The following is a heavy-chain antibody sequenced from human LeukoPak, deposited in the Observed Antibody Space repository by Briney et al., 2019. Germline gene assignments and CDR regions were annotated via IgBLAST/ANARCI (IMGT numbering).Heavy chain of an antibody. CDR1: GYTFTSYD. V-gene: IGHV1-2*02. Sequence: ASVKVSCKASGYTFTSYDINWVRQATGQGLEWMGWINPNSGGTNYAQKFQGRVTMTRDTSISTAYMELSRLRSDDTAVYYCAREGSSWARLYYFDYWGQGTLVTVSS. CDR2: INPNSGGT. CDR3: AREGSSWARLYYFDY. D-gene: IGHD6-13*01. J-gene: IGHJ4*02.